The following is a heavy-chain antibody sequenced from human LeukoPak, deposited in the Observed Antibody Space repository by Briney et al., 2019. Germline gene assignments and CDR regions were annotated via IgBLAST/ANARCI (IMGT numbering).Heavy chain of an antibody. D-gene: IGHD6-13*01. Sequence: GGSLRLSCAASGFTFSSYAMSWVRQAPGKGLEWVSAISGSGGSTYYADSVKGRFTISRDNSKNTLYLQMNSLRAEDTAVYYCASLSSWYQVIFDYWGQGTLVTVSS. CDR1: GFTFSSYA. V-gene: IGHV3-23*01. J-gene: IGHJ4*02. CDR2: ISGSGGST. CDR3: ASLSSWYQVIFDY.